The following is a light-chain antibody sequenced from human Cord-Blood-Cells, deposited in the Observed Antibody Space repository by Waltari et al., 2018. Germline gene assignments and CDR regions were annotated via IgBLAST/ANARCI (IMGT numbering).Light chain of an antibody. J-gene: IGKJ1*01. V-gene: IGKV2-29*02. CDR1: QSLLHSDGKTY. CDR2: EVS. CDR3: MQGIHLQT. Sequence: DIVMTQTPLSLSVTPGQPASISCKSSQSLLHSDGKTYLYWYLQKPGQSPQLLIYEVSSRVSGVPDRFWGSGSGTDFTLKISRVEAEYVGVYYCMQGIHLQTFGQVTKVEIK.